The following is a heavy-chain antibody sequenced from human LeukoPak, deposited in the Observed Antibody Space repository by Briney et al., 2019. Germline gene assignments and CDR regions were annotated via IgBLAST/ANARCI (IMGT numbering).Heavy chain of an antibody. Sequence: PSETLSLTCTVSGDSISSYYWSWIRKPPGKGLEWIGYIYYSGSTNYNPSLTSRVTILVDASKNQFSLKLTSVTAADTAVYYCARDSGSGPRGHDYWGQGTLVTVSS. CDR2: IYYSGST. J-gene: IGHJ4*02. D-gene: IGHD3-10*01. CDR3: ARDSGSGPRGHDY. CDR1: GDSISSYY. V-gene: IGHV4-59*01.